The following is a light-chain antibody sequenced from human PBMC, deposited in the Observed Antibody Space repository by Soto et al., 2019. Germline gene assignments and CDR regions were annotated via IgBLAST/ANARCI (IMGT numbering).Light chain of an antibody. V-gene: IGLV1-44*01. Sequence: QSVLTQPPSTSGTPGQRVAISCSGTSSNIGSHTVNWYQQLPGTAPKLLIYGDDQRPSGVSNRFSASKSGNTASLTISGLQAEDEAEYYCCSYETSSTYVFGSGTKLTVL. CDR1: SSNIGSHT. J-gene: IGLJ1*01. CDR2: GDD. CDR3: CSYETSSTYV.